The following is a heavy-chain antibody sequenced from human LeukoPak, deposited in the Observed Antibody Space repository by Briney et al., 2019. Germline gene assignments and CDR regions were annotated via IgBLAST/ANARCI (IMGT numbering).Heavy chain of an antibody. CDR3: ATSKQWLVQFEAFDI. D-gene: IGHD6-19*01. Sequence: WASVKVSCKASGGTFSSYAISWVRQAPGQGLEWMGGIIPIFGTANYAQKFQGRVTITADESTSTAYMELSSLRSEDTAVYYCATSKQWLVQFEAFDIWGQGTMVTVSS. CDR2: IIPIFGTA. V-gene: IGHV1-69*13. CDR1: GGTFSSYA. J-gene: IGHJ3*02.